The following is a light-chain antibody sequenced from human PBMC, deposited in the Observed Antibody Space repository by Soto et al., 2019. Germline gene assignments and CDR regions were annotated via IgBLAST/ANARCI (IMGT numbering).Light chain of an antibody. J-gene: IGKJ3*01. CDR3: QQYSASPRT. CDR2: SAS. Sequence: EIVLTQSPGTLSLSPGERATLSCRASQSVSSNYLAWYQQKPGQAPRLLTHSASTRAPGIPDRFSASGAGTDFTLTISRLEPEDSAVYYCQQYSASPRTFGPGTKVDIK. V-gene: IGKV3-20*01. CDR1: QSVSSNY.